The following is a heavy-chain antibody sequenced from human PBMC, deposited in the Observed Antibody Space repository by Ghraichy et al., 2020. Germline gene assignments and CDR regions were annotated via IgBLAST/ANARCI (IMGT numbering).Heavy chain of an antibody. V-gene: IGHV5-51*01. CDR3: ARALFKSRFDS. CDR2: IFPGDSDT. Sequence: GESLNISCKGSGYIFTDDWMAWVRQRPGQGLEWMGRIFPGDSDTTYSSSFQGQVSIFVDKSIRTVLLRWNSLKASDTAIYYCARALFKSRFDSWGQGTLVTVSS. J-gene: IGHJ5*01. CDR1: GYIFTDDW.